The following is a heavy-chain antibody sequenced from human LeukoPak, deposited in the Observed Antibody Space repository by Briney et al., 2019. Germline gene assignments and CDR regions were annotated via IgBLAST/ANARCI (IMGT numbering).Heavy chain of an antibody. J-gene: IGHJ6*03. V-gene: IGHV4-59*01. Sequence: SETLSLTCTVSGGSISSYYWSWIRQPPGKGLEWIGYIYYSGSTNYNPSLKSRVTISVDTSKNQFSLKLSSVTAADTAVYYRARVKGDYYYYYYMDVWGKGTTVTVSS. CDR2: IYYSGST. CDR3: ARVKGDYYYYYYMDV. CDR1: GGSISSYY.